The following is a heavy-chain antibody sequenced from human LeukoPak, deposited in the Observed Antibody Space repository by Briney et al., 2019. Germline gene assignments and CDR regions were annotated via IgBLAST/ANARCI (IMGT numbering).Heavy chain of an antibody. CDR3: AKDGVEYSSGWYWVYFDY. CDR1: GFTSSSYA. V-gene: IGHV3-23*01. Sequence: GGSLRLSCAASGFTSSSYAMSWVRQAPGKGLEWVSAISGSGGSTYYADSVKGRFTISRDNSKNTLYLQMNSLRAEDTAVYYCAKDGVEYSSGWYWVYFDYWGQGTLVTVSS. J-gene: IGHJ4*02. D-gene: IGHD6-19*01. CDR2: ISGSGGST.